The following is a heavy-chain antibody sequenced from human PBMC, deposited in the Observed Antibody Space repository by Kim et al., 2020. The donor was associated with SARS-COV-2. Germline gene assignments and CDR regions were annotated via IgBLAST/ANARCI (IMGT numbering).Heavy chain of an antibody. CDR3: ARGGMTDPILYLAFSLDY. J-gene: IGHJ4*02. V-gene: IGHV4-39*01. D-gene: IGHD6-13*01. Sequence: KSRVTISVETSKNQFSLKLSSVTATDTAVYYCARGGMTDPILYLAFSLDYWGQGTLVTVSS.